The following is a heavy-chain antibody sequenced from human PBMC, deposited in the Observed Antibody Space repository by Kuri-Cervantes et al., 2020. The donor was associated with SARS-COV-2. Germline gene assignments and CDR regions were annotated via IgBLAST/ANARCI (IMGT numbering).Heavy chain of an antibody. J-gene: IGHJ5*02. Sequence: SLKISCAASGFTFDDYAMHWVRQAPGKGLEWVSGISWNSGSIGYADSVKGRFTISRDNAKNPLYLRMNSLRAEDMALYYCAKGSVAGLSTVTNWFDPWGQGTLVTVSS. V-gene: IGHV3-9*03. CDR3: AKGSVAGLSTVTNWFDP. CDR1: GFTFDDYA. CDR2: ISWNSGSI. D-gene: IGHD6-19*01.